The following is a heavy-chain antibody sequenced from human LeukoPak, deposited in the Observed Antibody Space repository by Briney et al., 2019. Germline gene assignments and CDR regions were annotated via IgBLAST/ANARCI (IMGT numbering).Heavy chain of an antibody. CDR3: AKKRDSRWFGELSFDS. D-gene: IGHD3-10*01. CDR2: ISGSGDTT. CDR1: GFTFSNYA. J-gene: IGHJ4*02. V-gene: IGHV3-23*01. Sequence: GGSLRLSCAASGFTFSNYAMTWVRQAPGKGLEWVSAISGSGDTTYFAVSVRGRFTISRDNSKSTLYLQMNSLRAEDTAVYYCAKKRDSRWFGELSFDSWGQGTLVTVSS.